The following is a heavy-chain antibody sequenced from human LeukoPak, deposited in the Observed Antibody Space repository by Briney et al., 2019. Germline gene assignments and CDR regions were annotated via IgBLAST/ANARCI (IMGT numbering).Heavy chain of an antibody. D-gene: IGHD3-22*01. CDR1: GFTFSSYA. CDR3: AKFSYYYDSSGPLDY. J-gene: IGHJ4*02. V-gene: IGHV3-23*01. CDR2: ISGSGGST. Sequence: PGGSLRLSCAASGFTFSSYAMSWVRQAPGKGLEWVSAISGSGGSTYYADSVKGRFTISRDNSKNTLYLQMNSLRAEDTAVYYCAKFSYYYDSSGPLDYWGQGTLSPSP.